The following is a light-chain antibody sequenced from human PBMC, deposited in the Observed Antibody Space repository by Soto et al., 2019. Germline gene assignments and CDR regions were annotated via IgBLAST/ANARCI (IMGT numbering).Light chain of an antibody. J-gene: IGKJ1*01. CDR1: QGVSKND. Sequence: EILLTQSPCPLSLSPGERATLSCRASQGVSKNDSAWYQQKPGQAPRLLIYAASNRATVLPDRFSGSASGTDFTLTISRQEPEDFAVYYCQRYSSSGTFGQGTKVDIK. V-gene: IGKV3-20*01. CDR2: AAS. CDR3: QRYSSSGT.